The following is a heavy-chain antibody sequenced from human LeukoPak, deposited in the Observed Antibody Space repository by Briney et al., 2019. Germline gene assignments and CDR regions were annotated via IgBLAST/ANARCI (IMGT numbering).Heavy chain of an antibody. D-gene: IGHD6-6*01. CDR3: AKQTARRYFDY. CDR2: ILYDGRTT. V-gene: IGHV3-30*18. J-gene: IGHJ4*02. Sequence: GGSLRLSCAASGFTFSNYGMQWVRQAPGKGLEWVAVILYDGRTTNYAESVRGRFTISRDTSENTLYLQMNSLRAEDTAVYYCAKQTARRYFDYWGQGTLVTVSS. CDR1: GFTFSNYG.